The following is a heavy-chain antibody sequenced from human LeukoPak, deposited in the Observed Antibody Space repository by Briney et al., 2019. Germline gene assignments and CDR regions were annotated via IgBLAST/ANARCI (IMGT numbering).Heavy chain of an antibody. J-gene: IGHJ4*02. CDR1: GFTFRSYG. V-gene: IGHV3-30*18. CDR2: MSYDGTNE. Sequence: GGSLRLTCAASGFTFRSYGIHWVRQAPGKGLEWVAVMSYDGTNEYYADSLKGRFTISRDNSKNSLYLQMNSLRLEDTAVYYCANGHGSCWSFIDYWGQGTLVTVSS. CDR3: ANGHGSCWSFIDY. D-gene: IGHD6-13*01.